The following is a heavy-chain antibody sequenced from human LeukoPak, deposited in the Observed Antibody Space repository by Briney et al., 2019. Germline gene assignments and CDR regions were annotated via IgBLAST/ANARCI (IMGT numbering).Heavy chain of an antibody. CDR1: GGXISGYY. V-gene: IGHV4-59*01. CDR3: ARDGVQGSIL. Sequence: SETLSLTCTVSGGXISGYYWSWIRQPPGKGLEWIGYIYNSGSTNYNPSLKSRVTISVDTSKNQFSLKLRSVTAADTAVYYCARDGVQGSILWGQGTLVTVSS. CDR2: IYNSGST. J-gene: IGHJ4*02. D-gene: IGHD1-1*01.